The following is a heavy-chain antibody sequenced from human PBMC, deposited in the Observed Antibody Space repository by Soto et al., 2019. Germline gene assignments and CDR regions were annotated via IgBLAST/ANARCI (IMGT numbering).Heavy chain of an antibody. V-gene: IGHV4-31*03. CDR1: GGSISSGGYY. CDR3: ARWEQLGRNFDY. D-gene: IGHD6-6*01. J-gene: IGHJ4*02. Sequence: SETLSITCTVSGGSISSGGYYWTWIRQHPGKGLEWIAYIYYSGNTYYNPSLRSRITISVDTSKNQFSLKLSSVTAADTAVYYCARWEQLGRNFDYWGQGTLVTVSS. CDR2: IYYSGNT.